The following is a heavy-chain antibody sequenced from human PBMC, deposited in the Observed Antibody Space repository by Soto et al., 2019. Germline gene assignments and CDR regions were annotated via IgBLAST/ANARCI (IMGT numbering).Heavy chain of an antibody. CDR2: ISSSGITT. J-gene: IGHJ5*02. CDR3: AREGALKPFSS. V-gene: IGHV3-48*03. CDR1: GFTFSSYE. Sequence: GGSLRLSCAASGFTFSSYEMNWVRQAPGKGLEWVSYISSSGITTYYADSLKGRFTISRDNAKNSLYLQMNSLRAEDTAVYYCAREGALKPFSSWGQGALVTVSS.